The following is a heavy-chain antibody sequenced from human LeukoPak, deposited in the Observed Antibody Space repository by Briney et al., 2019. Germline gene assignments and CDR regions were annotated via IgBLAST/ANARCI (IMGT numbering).Heavy chain of an antibody. CDR3: ATTSVRDGFNFDY. J-gene: IGHJ4*02. V-gene: IGHV1-69*05. D-gene: IGHD5-24*01. CDR2: IVPMFGIA. CDR1: GGTFITYG. Sequence: SVKVSCKASGGTFITYGINWVRRAPGQGLEWMGGIVPMFGIANYAQKFEGRVSITTDESSTTAYMELSSLRSEDTAFYYCATTSVRDGFNFDYWGQGTLVPVSS.